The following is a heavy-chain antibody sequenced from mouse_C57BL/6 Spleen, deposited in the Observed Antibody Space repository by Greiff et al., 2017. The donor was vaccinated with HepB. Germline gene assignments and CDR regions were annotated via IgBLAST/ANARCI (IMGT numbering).Heavy chain of an antibody. V-gene: IGHV5-9-1*02. CDR1: GFTFSGYA. D-gene: IGHD4-1*01. Sequence: DVMLVESGEGLVKPGGSLKLSCAASGFTFSGYAMSWVRQTPEKRLEWVAYISSGGDYIYYADTVKGRFTISRDNARNTLYLQMSSLKSEDTVMYYCTRGLGGTKDWFAYWGQGTLVTVSA. CDR2: ISSGGDYI. CDR3: TRGLGGTKDWFAY. J-gene: IGHJ3*01.